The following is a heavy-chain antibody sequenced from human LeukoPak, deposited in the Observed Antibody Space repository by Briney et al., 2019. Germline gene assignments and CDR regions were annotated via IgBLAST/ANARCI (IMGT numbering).Heavy chain of an antibody. V-gene: IGHV3-15*01. D-gene: IGHD6-19*01. J-gene: IGHJ4*02. CDR3: TTPNIAVAGSGYDY. CDR1: GFTFSNAW. CDR2: IKSKTDGGTT. Sequence: PGGSLRLSCAASGFTFSNAWMSWVRQAPGKGLEWVGRIKSKTDGGTTDYAAPVKGRFTISRDDSKNTLHRQMNSLKTEDTAVYYCTTPNIAVAGSGYDYWGQGTLVTVSS.